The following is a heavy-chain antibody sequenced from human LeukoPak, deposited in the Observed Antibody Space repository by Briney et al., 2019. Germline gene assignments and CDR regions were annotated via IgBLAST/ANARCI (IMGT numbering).Heavy chain of an antibody. V-gene: IGHV4-59*01. D-gene: IGHD1-14*01. J-gene: IGHJ5*02. CDR2: ISYIGTT. Sequence: SETLSLTCTVAGDSINNYHWSWIRQPPGKGLEWIGYISYIGTTDYNPSLKSRVTISVDTSKNQFSLKLSSVTAADTAVYYCARLSRRNPRWFDPWGQGTLVTVSS. CDR3: ARLSRRNPRWFDP. CDR1: GDSINNYH.